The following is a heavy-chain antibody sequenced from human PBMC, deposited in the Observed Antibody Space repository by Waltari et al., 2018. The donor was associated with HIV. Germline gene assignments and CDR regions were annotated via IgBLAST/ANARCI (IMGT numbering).Heavy chain of an antibody. J-gene: IGHJ4*02. V-gene: IGHV3-48*03. D-gene: IGHD1-26*01. CDR1: GFTFSTYE. Sequence: EVQVVESGGGLVQPGGSLRLSCAASGFTFSTYEMNWVRQAPGKGLEVFSYISSSGSTIYYADSVKGWFTVSRDNAKNSLYRQMNSLRAEDTAVYFCARDGSSYYGLDYWGRGTLVTVAS. CDR3: ARDGSSYYGLDY. CDR2: ISSSGSTI.